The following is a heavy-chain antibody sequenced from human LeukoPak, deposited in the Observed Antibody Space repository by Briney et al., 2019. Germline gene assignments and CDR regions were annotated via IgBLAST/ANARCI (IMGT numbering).Heavy chain of an antibody. CDR1: RFTFGSSW. CDR2: IKQDGSEK. J-gene: IGHJ4*02. V-gene: IGHV3-7*01. CDR3: ARGRRWLQPLDY. D-gene: IGHD5-24*01. Sequence: GGSLRLSCAASRFTFGSSWMSWVRQAPGKGLEWVANIKQDGSEKYVDSVKGRFTISRDNAKNSLHLQMNSLRAEDTAVYYCARGRRWLQPLDYWGQGTLVTVSS.